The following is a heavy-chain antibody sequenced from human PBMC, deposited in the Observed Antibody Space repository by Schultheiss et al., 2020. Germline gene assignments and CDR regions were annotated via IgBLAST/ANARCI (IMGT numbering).Heavy chain of an antibody. D-gene: IGHD6-6*01. J-gene: IGHJ6*02. CDR1: GGSISSYY. CDR3: ARDGGSSSDYYYYGMDV. CDR2: IYYSGST. Sequence: SETLSLTCTVSGGSISSYYWGWIRQPPGKGLEWIGSIYYSGSTYYNPSLKSRVTISVDTSKNQFSLKLSSVTAADTAVYYCARDGGSSSDYYYYGMDVWGQGTTVTVSS. V-gene: IGHV4-39*02.